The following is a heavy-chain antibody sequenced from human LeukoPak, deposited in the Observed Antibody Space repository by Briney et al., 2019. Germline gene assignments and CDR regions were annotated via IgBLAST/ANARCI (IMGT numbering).Heavy chain of an antibody. CDR2: ISTISNT. CDR1: GFTFSTYS. D-gene: IGHD3-10*01. Sequence: GGSLRLSCAASGFTFSTYSMNWVRQAPGKGLEWVSYISTISNTHYADSVKGRFTISRDNAKNSLFLQMNSLRAEDTAVYYCVRDSYGSGTYFSAHWGQGTLVTVSS. V-gene: IGHV3-48*01. CDR3: VRDSYGSGTYFSAH. J-gene: IGHJ4*02.